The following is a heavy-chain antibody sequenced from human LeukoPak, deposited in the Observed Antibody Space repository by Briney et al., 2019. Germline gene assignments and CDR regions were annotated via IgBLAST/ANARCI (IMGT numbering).Heavy chain of an antibody. CDR1: GGSISSYY. Sequence: SETLSLTCTVSGGSISSYYWSWIRQPPGKGLEWIGYIYYSGSTNYNPSLKSRVTISVDTSKNQFSLKLSSVTAADTAVYYCATGGQLDFDYWGQGTLVTVSS. CDR3: ATGGQLDFDY. V-gene: IGHV4-59*12. D-gene: IGHD6-6*01. CDR2: IYYSGST. J-gene: IGHJ4*02.